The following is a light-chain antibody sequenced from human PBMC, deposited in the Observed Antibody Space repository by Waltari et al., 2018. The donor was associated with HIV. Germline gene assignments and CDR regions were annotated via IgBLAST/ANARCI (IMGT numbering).Light chain of an antibody. J-gene: IGLJ3*02. CDR1: NSNFRSFNF. CDR2: EVT. Sequence: QSALTQPASVSGSPGQSITISCTGTNSNFRSFNFVSWYQQHPGKAPRLMIYEVTKRPSGISNRFSGSKSGNTASLTISGLQAEDEAYYYCSSYAGSNIWVFGGGTKLTVL. CDR3: SSYAGSNIWV. V-gene: IGLV2-23*02.